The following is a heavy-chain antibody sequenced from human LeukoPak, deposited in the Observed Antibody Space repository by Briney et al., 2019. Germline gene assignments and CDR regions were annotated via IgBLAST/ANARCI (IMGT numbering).Heavy chain of an antibody. D-gene: IGHD5-18*01. CDR1: GGSFSGYY. Sequence: PSETLSLTCAVYGGSFSGYYWSWIRQPPGKGREWIGEINHSGSTNYNPSLKSRVTISVDTSKTHFSLRLSSVAAADTGVYYCARRAEWIQLWFSYFDYWGQGTLVAVCS. CDR2: INHSGST. CDR3: ARRAEWIQLWFSYFDY. V-gene: IGHV4-34*01. J-gene: IGHJ4*02.